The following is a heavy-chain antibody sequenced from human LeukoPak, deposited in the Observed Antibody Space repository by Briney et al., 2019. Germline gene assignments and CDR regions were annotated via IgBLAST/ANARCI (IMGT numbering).Heavy chain of an antibody. CDR2: IYYSGST. CDR1: GGSISSSSYY. J-gene: IGHJ3*02. Sequence: PSETLSLTCTVSGGSISSSSYYWGWIRQPPGKGLEWIGSIYYSGSTYYNPSLKSRVTISVDRSKNQFSLKLSSVTAADTAVYYCARVWFGRKDAFDIWGQGTMVTVSS. D-gene: IGHD3-10*01. CDR3: ARVWFGRKDAFDI. V-gene: IGHV4-39*07.